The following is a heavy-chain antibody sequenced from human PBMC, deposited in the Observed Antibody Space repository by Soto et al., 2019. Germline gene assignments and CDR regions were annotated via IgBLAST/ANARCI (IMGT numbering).Heavy chain of an antibody. Sequence: GWSLRLSCVASGFTFRRHGLSWVRQAPGKGLEWVSTINPSGDSTFYADSVKGRFTISRDNSKNTVYLQMNSLSVGDTAVYLCAKVDVSTAGSFDYWGQGALVTVSS. V-gene: IGHV3-23*01. D-gene: IGHD6-13*01. CDR2: INPSGDST. CDR3: AKVDVSTAGSFDY. CDR1: GFTFRRHG. J-gene: IGHJ4*02.